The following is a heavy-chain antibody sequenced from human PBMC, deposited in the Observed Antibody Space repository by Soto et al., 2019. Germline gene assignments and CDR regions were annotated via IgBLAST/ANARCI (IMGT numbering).Heavy chain of an antibody. CDR2: IYHSGST. CDR3: ARLKGGGASFDI. V-gene: IGHV4-59*01. D-gene: IGHD3-16*01. J-gene: IGHJ3*02. Sequence: PSETLSLTCTVSGDSISNYYWSWIRQPPGKGLEWIGYIYHSGSTNYNPPLKSRVTMSTDMSNNQFSLRLTSVTAADTAVYYCARLKGGGASFDIWGQGTMVAV. CDR1: GDSISNYY.